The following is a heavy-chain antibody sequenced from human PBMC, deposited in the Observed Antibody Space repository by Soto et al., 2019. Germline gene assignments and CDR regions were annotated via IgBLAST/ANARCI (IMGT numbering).Heavy chain of an antibody. CDR1: GFXFSSYA. CDR3: ARVFYDFWSGYLDY. J-gene: IGHJ4*02. CDR2: ISSNGGST. V-gene: IGHV3-64*01. D-gene: IGHD3-3*01. Sequence: GGSLRLSCAASGFXFSSYAMHWVRQAPGKGLEYVSAISSNGGSTYYANSVKGRFTISRDNSKNTLYLQMGSLRAEDMAVYYCARVFYDFWSGYLDYWGQGTLVTVS.